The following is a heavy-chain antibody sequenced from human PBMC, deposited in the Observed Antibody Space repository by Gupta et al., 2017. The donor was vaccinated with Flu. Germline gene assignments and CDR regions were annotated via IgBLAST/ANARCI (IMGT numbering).Heavy chain of an antibody. V-gene: IGHV3-21*01. CDR2: ISRSSEYI. D-gene: IGHD1-26*01. CDR3: ARLSLLGGGAFDI. J-gene: IGHJ3*02. Sequence: NCVRQAPGKGLEWVSSISRSSEYIYYSDSVRGRFTISRDNARDSLYLQMNSLRAEDTAVYYCARLSLLGGGAFDIWCQGTMVTVSS.